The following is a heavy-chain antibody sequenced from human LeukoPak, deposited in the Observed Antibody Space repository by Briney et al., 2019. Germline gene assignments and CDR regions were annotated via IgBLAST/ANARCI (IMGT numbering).Heavy chain of an antibody. CDR2: ISSSGSTI. Sequence: GGSLRLSCAASGFTFSDYYMTWIRQAPGKGLEWVSYISSSGSTIYYADSVKGRFTTSRDNAKNSLYLQMNSLRAEDSAVYYCAREEKNWFDPWGQGTLVTVSS. J-gene: IGHJ5*02. V-gene: IGHV3-11*01. CDR1: GFTFSDYY. CDR3: AREEKNWFDP.